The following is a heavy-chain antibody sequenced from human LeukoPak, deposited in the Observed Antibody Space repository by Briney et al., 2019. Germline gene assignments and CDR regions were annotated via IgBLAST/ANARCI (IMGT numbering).Heavy chain of an antibody. V-gene: IGHV4-61*02. J-gene: IGHJ4*02. CDR3: ARSGLTGYYTDFDY. D-gene: IGHD3-9*01. CDR1: GGSISSSSYY. CDR2: IYTSGST. Sequence: SETLSLTCTVSGGSISSSSYYWSWIRQPAGKGLEWIGRIYTSGSTNYNPSLKSRVTMSVDTSKNQFSLKLSSVTAADTAVYYCARSGLTGYYTDFDYWGQGTLVTVSS.